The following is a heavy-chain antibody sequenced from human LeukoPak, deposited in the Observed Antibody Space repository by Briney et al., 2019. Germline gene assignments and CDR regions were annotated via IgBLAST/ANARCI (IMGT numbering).Heavy chain of an antibody. CDR1: GYTSTDYY. J-gene: IGHJ4*02. D-gene: IGHD4-17*01. CDR2: INPNSGGT. Sequence: ASVKVSCKASGYTSTDYYMHWVRQAPGQGLEWMGWINPNSGGTDYAQKFQGGVTMTRDTSISTAYMELSRLRSDDTAVYYCATDYGDYESGYWGQGTLVTVSS. V-gene: IGHV1-2*02. CDR3: ATDYGDYESGY.